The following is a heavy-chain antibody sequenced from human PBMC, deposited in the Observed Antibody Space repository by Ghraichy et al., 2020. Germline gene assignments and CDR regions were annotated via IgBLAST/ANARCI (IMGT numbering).Heavy chain of an antibody. CDR1: GFTFNNAW. D-gene: IGHD3-22*01. Sequence: GGSLRLSCAASGFTFNNAWMTWVRQAPGKGLEWVGRIKRNADGGTADYAAPVKGRFTISRDDSKNTVYLQMDSLKGEDTAVYYCTTDAGEHDSSGYYSQVDYWGQGTLVTVSS. J-gene: IGHJ4*02. CDR3: TTDAGEHDSSGYYSQVDY. V-gene: IGHV3-15*01. CDR2: IKRNADGGTA.